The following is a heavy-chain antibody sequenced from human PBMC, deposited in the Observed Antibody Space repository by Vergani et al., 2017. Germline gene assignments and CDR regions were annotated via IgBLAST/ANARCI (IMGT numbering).Heavy chain of an antibody. Sequence: VQLQQWGAGLLKPSETLSLTCAVYGGSFSGYYWSWIRQPPGKGLEWVSVIYSGGSTYYADSVKGRFTISRDNSKNTLYLQMNSLRAEDTAVYYCAKDLALGGLDYWGQGTLVTVSS. V-gene: IGHV3-66*03. CDR2: IYSGGST. CDR1: GGSFSGYY. CDR3: AKDLALGGLDY. J-gene: IGHJ4*02. D-gene: IGHD2-15*01.